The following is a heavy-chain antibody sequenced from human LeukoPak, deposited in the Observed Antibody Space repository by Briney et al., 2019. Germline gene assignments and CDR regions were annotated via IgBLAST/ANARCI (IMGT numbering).Heavy chain of an antibody. V-gene: IGHV1-46*01. CDR2: INPSGGST. CDR1: GYTFTSYY. CDR3: ARGKRIAPGPIVVVTANHFDY. D-gene: IGHD2-21*02. J-gene: IGHJ4*02. Sequence: HWASVKVSCKASGYTFTSYYMHWVRQAPGQGLEWMGIINPSGGSTSYAQKFQGRVTMTRDTSTSTVYMELSSLRSEDTAVYYCARGKRIAPGPIVVVTANHFDYWGQGTLVTVSS.